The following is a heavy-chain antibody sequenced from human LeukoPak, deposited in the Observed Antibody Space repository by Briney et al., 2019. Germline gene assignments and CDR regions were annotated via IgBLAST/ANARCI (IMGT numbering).Heavy chain of an antibody. D-gene: IGHD1-26*01. V-gene: IGHV1-8*03. CDR3: AKGYSGSYSLFDY. CDR1: GYTFTSYD. J-gene: IGHJ4*02. CDR2: MNPNSGNT. Sequence: ASVKVSCKASGYTFTSYDINWVRQATGQGLEWMGWMNPNSGNTGYAQKFQGRVTITRNTSISTAYMELSSLRSEDTALYYCAKGYSGSYSLFDYWGQGTLVTVSS.